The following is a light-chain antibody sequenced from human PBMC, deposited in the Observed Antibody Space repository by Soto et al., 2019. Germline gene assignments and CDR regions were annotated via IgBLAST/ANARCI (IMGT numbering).Light chain of an antibody. CDR3: SLYTTSTTRVV. V-gene: IGLV2-18*01. Sequence: QSALTQPPSVSGSPGQSVTISCTGTSSDVGDYNRVSWYQQPPGTAPKLILYEVYSRPSGVPDRFSGSKSGNTASLTISGLQAEDEAIYFCSLYTTSTTRVVFGGGTQLTVL. CDR1: SSDVGDYNR. J-gene: IGLJ2*01. CDR2: EVY.